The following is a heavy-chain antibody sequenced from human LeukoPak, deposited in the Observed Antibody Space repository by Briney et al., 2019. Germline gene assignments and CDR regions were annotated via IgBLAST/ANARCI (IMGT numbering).Heavy chain of an antibody. D-gene: IGHD5-12*01. CDR1: GFTFSGSA. CDR3: TRDSGYDNPFDY. J-gene: IGHJ4*02. CDR2: IRSKANSYAT. V-gene: IGHV3-73*01. Sequence: GGSLRLSCAASGFTFSGSAMHWVRQASGKGLEWVGRIRSKANSYATAYAASVKGRFTISRDDSKNTAYLQMNSLKTEDTVVYYCTRDSGYDNPFDYWGQGTLVTVSS.